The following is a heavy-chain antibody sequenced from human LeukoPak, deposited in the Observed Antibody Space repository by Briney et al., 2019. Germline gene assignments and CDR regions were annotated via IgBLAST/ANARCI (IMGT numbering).Heavy chain of an antibody. V-gene: IGHV4-34*01. J-gene: IGHJ4*02. Sequence: SETLSLTCAVYGGSFSGYYWSWIRQPPGKGLEWIGEINHSGSTNYNPSLKSRVTISVDTSKNQFSLKLSSVTAADTAVYYCANMGVFGVVIDYWGQGTLVTVSS. CDR3: ANMGVFGVVIDY. CDR2: INHSGST. CDR1: GGSFSGYY. D-gene: IGHD3-3*01.